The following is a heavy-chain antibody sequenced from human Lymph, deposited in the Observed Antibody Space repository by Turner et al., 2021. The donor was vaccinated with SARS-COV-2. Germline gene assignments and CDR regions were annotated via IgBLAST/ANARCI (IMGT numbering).Heavy chain of an antibody. CDR3: TRVKYCSGGSCDGYPFDY. J-gene: IGHJ4*02. CDR2: IRSKAYGGTT. V-gene: IGHV3-49*04. CDR1: GFTVADSA. D-gene: IGHD2-15*01. Sequence: EVQLVESGGGLVQPGRSLRLSCIASGFTVADSAMSWVRQAPGKGLEWVGVIRSKAYGGTTQYAASVKGRFTITRDESKSIDYLKMHSLKTEDTAVYYCTRVKYCSGGSCDGYPFDYWGQGSLVTVSS.